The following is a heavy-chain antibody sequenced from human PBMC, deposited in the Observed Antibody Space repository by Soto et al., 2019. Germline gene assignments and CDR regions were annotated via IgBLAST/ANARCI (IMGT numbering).Heavy chain of an antibody. CDR2: ISAYNGNT. D-gene: IGHD2-21*02. Sequence: ASVKVSCKASGYTFTSYGISWVRQAPGQGLEWMGWISAYNGNTNYAQKLQGRVTMTTDTSTSTAYMELRSLRSDDTAVYYCARFRGDCCDNYYYYGMDVWGQGTTVTVSS. CDR3: ARFRGDCCDNYYYYGMDV. J-gene: IGHJ6*02. CDR1: GYTFTSYG. V-gene: IGHV1-18*01.